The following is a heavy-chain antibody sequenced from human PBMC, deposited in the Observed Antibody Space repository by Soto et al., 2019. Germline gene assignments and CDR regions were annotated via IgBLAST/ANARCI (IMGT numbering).Heavy chain of an antibody. CDR3: ARVGRWLQLPDY. Sequence: KASETLSLTCTVSGGSISSYYWSWIRQPPGKGLEWIGYIYYSGSTNYNPSLKSRVTISVDTSKNQFSLKLSSVTAADTAVYHCARVGRWLQLPDYWGPGTLVTVSS. CDR2: IYYSGST. CDR1: GGSISSYY. V-gene: IGHV4-59*01. D-gene: IGHD5-12*01. J-gene: IGHJ4*02.